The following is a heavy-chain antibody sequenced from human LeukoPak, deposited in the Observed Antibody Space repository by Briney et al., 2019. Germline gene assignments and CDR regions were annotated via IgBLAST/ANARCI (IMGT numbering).Heavy chain of an antibody. Sequence: GGSLRLSCAASGFTVGSNHMSWVRQAPGKGLEGVSVIYSGGSTSYTDSMKGRFTISRDNSNNTLYLQMNSLRAEDTAVYYCGALYDSGGYYDYWGQGTLVTVSS. CDR1: GFTVGSNH. V-gene: IGHV3-53*01. J-gene: IGHJ4*02. CDR2: IYSGGST. CDR3: GALYDSGGYYDY. D-gene: IGHD3-22*01.